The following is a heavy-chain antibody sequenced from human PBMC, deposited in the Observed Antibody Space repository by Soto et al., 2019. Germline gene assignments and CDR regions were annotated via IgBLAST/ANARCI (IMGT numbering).Heavy chain of an antibody. CDR1: GGSISSYY. CDR3: AREGGGSGSYYIPFDY. V-gene: IGHV4-4*07. J-gene: IGHJ4*02. D-gene: IGHD3-10*01. Sequence: PSETLSLTCTVSGGSISSYYWSWIRQPAGKGLEWIGRIYTSGSTNYNPSLKSRVTMSVDTSKNQFSLKLSSVTAADTAVYYCAREGGGSGSYYIPFDYWGQGTLVTVSS. CDR2: IYTSGST.